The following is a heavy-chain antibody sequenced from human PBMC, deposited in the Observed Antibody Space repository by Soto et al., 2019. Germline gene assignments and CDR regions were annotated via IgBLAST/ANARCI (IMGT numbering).Heavy chain of an antibody. CDR2: ISGSGGST. J-gene: IGHJ4*02. CDR3: AKPGSGWLFLRFHFDY. CDR1: GFTFNSYA. Sequence: EVQLLESGGGLVQPGGSLRLSCAASGFTFNSYAMTWVRQAPGKGLEWVSTISGSGGSTYYADSVKGRFTISRDNSKNTLYLQMNSLRAEDTAVYYGAKPGSGWLFLRFHFDYWGQGTLVTVSS. V-gene: IGHV3-23*01. D-gene: IGHD3-22*01.